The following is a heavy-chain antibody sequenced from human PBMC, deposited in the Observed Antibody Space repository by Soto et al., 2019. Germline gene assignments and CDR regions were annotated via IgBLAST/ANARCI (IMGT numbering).Heavy chain of an antibody. D-gene: IGHD2-15*01. CDR3: ARECGSGGSCALDY. J-gene: IGHJ4*02. Sequence: ASVKVSCKASGGTFSSYAISWVRQAPGQGLEWMGGIIPIFGTANYAQKFQGRVTITADESTSTAYMELSSLRSEDTAVYYCARECGSGGSCALDYWGQGTLVTVSS. CDR1: GGTFSSYA. V-gene: IGHV1-69*13. CDR2: IIPIFGTA.